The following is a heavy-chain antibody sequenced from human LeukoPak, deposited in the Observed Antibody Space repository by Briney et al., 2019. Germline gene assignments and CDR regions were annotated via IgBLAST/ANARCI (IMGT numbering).Heavy chain of an antibody. V-gene: IGHV4-30-2*01. CDR1: GGSISSGGYY. D-gene: IGHD3-9*01. CDR2: IYHSGST. Sequence: SQTLSLTCTVSGGSISSGGYYWSWIRQHPGKGLEWIGYIYHSGSTYYNPSLKSRVTISVDRSKNQFSLKLSSVTAADTAVYYCARGRAAGDILTGYYRGRWFDPWGQGTLVTVSS. CDR3: ARGRAAGDILTGYYRGRWFDP. J-gene: IGHJ5*02.